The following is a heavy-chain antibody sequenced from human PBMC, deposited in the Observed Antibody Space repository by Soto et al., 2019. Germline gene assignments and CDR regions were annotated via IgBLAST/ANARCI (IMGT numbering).Heavy chain of an antibody. V-gene: IGHV1-3*01. CDR3: ARDLMEQWLALGYYFDY. J-gene: IGHJ4*02. CDR2: INAGNGNT. Sequence: GASVKVSCKASGYTFTSYAMHWVRQAPGQRLEWMGWINAGNGNTKYSQKFQGRVTITRDTSASTAYMELSSLRSEDTAVYYCARDLMEQWLALGYYFDYWGQGTLVTVSS. D-gene: IGHD6-19*01. CDR1: GYTFTSYA.